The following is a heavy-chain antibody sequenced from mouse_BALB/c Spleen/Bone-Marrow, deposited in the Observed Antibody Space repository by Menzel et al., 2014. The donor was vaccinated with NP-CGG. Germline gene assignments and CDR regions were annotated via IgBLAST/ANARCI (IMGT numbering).Heavy chain of an antibody. V-gene: IGHV1-74*04. Sequence: VPLQQPAAELVRPGASVKLSCKASGYTFTSSWLHWIKQRPGHGLEWIGTIHPYASETLSNQKFKAKATLTVDKSSRTAYMQLSSMRSEDTAVYYCARGKDYGYAWFADGGQGTLDTVSA. D-gene: IGHD1-2*01. CDR3: ARGKDYGYAWFAD. J-gene: IGHJ3*01. CDR2: IHPYASET. CDR1: GYTFTSSW.